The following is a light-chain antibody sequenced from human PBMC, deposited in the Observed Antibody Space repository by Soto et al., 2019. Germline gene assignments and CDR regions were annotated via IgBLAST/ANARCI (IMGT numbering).Light chain of an antibody. CDR3: LQDFNFPLT. Sequence: AIQMTQSPSSLSASVGDRVTITCRASQGVGIDLSWYQQKPGKAPNLLIYAASILQSGVPSRFSGSGSGTDFTLTISSLQPEDFATDYCLQDFNFPLTFGGGTKVEI. J-gene: IGKJ4*01. CDR1: QGVGID. V-gene: IGKV1-6*01. CDR2: AAS.